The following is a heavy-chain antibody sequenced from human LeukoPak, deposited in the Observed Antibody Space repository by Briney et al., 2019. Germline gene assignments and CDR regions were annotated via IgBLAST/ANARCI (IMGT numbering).Heavy chain of an antibody. D-gene: IGHD6-19*01. CDR1: GGSISSYY. CDR3: ARGGSGWSEYFKH. J-gene: IGHJ1*01. V-gene: IGHV4-59*01. Sequence: SETLSLTCTASGGSISSYYWNWLRQPPGKGLEWIGYIYYSGSTNYNPSLKSRVTISTDTSKNQSSLKLNSVTAADTAVYYCARGGSGWSEYFKHWGQGTLVTVSS. CDR2: IYYSGST.